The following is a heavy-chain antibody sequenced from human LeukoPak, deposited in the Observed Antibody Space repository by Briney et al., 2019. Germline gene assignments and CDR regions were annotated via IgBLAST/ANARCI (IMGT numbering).Heavy chain of an antibody. J-gene: IGHJ6*03. D-gene: IGHD5-18*01. CDR1: GGSFSDYY. CDR2: INHSGST. V-gene: IGHV4-34*01. Sequence: PSETLSLTCAVSGGSFSDYYWSWIRQSPIKGLEWIGEINHSGSTNYNPTLKSRVTISVDTSKNQFSLKLSSVTAADTAVYYCARHTAGHYYYYYMDVWGKGTTVTISS. CDR3: ARHTAGHYYYYYMDV.